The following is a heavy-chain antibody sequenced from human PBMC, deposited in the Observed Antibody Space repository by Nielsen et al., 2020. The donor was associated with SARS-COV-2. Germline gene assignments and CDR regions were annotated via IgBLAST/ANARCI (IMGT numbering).Heavy chain of an antibody. CDR2: ISSSSSTI. Sequence: GESLKISCVTSGFTFSSSSMNWVRQALGKGLEWVSYISSSSSTIYYADSVKGRFTISRDNAKNSLYLQMNSLRDEDTAVYYCARDRAGRDWGQGTLVTVSS. J-gene: IGHJ4*02. V-gene: IGHV3-48*02. CDR1: GFTFSSSS. CDR3: ARDRAGRD. D-gene: IGHD6-19*01.